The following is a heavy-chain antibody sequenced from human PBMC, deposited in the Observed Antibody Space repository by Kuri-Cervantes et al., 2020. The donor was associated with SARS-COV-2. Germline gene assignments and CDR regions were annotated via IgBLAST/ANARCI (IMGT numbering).Heavy chain of an antibody. J-gene: IGHJ6*03. D-gene: IGHD4-11*01. V-gene: IGHV3-21*01. CDR2: ISSSSSYI. CDR1: GFTFSSYS. CDR3: ARLPTVTTPHYYYYYMDV. Sequence: LSLTCAASGFTFSSYSMNWVRQAPGKGLEWVSSISSSSSYIYYADSVKGRFTISRDNAKNSLYLQMNSLRAEHTAVYYCARLPTVTTPHYYYYYMDVWGKGTTVTVSS.